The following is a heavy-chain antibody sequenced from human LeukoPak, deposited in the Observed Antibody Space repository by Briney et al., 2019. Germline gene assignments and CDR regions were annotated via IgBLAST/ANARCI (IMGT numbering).Heavy chain of an antibody. CDR2: INHSGST. CDR1: GGSFSGYY. Sequence: SETLSLTCAVYGGSFSGYYWSWIRQPPGKGLEWIGEINHSGSTNYNPSLKSRVTISVDTSKNQFSLKLSSVTAADTAVYYCAAGSSPGGYWFDPWGQGTLVTVSS. V-gene: IGHV4-34*01. J-gene: IGHJ5*02. D-gene: IGHD6-6*01. CDR3: AAGSSPGGYWFDP.